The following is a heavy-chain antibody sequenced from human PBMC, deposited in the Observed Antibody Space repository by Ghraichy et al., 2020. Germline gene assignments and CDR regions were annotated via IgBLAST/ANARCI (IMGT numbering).Heavy chain of an antibody. V-gene: IGHV3-21*01. CDR1: GFTFSSYS. CDR3: ARAPSSGHSWFHYWYFAI. J-gene: IGHJ2*01. Sequence: GGSLRLSCAASGFTFSSYSMNWVRQAPGKGLEWVSSISSSSSYIYYAESLKGRLTISRDNAKNSLFLQMNSLSAEDTAVYYCARAPSSGHSWFHYWYFAIWGRGTLVTVSS. D-gene: IGHD6-19*01. CDR2: ISSSSSYI.